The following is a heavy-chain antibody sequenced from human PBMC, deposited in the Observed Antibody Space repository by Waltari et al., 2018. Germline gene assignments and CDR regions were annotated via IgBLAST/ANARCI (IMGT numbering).Heavy chain of an antibody. Sequence: EVLLLESGGRLVQPGGSLRLSCVASGFTFSNYAMTWVRQAPGQGLEWVSGISGSGGDTYDAGSVKGRFTISRDNSKNTLYLQMSSLRADDTAVYYCARGLGSAWYSYYYGVDVWGQGTTVTVSS. V-gene: IGHV3-23*01. D-gene: IGHD6-19*01. CDR1: GFTFSNYA. J-gene: IGHJ6*02. CDR3: ARGLGSAWYSYYYGVDV. CDR2: ISGSGGDT.